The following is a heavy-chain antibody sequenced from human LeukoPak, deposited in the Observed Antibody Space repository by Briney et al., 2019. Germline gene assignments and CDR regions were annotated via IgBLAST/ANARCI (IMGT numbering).Heavy chain of an antibody. CDR1: GYTFTGYY. J-gene: IGHJ4*02. CDR2: IIPIFGTA. CDR3: ARDRRGSYYPSFDY. D-gene: IGHD1-26*01. V-gene: IGHV1-69*05. Sequence: SVKVSCKASGYTFTGYYMHWVRQAPGQGLEWMGRIIPIFGTANYAQKFQGRVTITTDESTSTAYMELSSLRSEDTAVYYCARDRRGSYYPSFDYWGQGTLVTVSS.